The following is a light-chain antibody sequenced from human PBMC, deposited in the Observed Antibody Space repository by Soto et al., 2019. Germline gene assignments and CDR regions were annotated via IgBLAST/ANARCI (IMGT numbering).Light chain of an antibody. V-gene: IGKV3-20*01. CDR3: QQYGSSPPGGT. Sequence: EIVLTQSPGTLSLSPGERATLSCRASQSVSSSYLAWYQQKPGQAPRLLIYGASSRATGIPVRFSGSGSGTDFTLTISRLEPEDFAVYYCQQYGSSPPGGTFGPGTKVDIK. CDR1: QSVSSSY. CDR2: GAS. J-gene: IGKJ3*01.